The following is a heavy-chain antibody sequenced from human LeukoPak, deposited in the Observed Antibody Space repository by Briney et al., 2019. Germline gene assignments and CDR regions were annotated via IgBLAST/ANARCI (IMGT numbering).Heavy chain of an antibody. CDR3: ARVATTVTTLYFQH. V-gene: IGHV1-2*02. J-gene: IGHJ1*01. Sequence: GASVKVSCKASGYTFTGYYMHWVRQAPGQGLEWMGWINPNSGGTDYAQKFQGRVTMTRDTSISTAYMELSRLRSDDTAVYYCARVATTVTTLYFQHWGQGTLVTVSS. CDR1: GYTFTGYY. CDR2: INPNSGGT. D-gene: IGHD4-17*01.